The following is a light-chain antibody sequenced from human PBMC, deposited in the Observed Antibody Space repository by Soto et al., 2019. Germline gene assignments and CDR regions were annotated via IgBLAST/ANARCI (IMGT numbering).Light chain of an antibody. CDR3: QQYGSTPYT. Sequence: EIVLTQSPGTLSLSPGERVTLSCRASQSVRSSYLAWYQQKPGQPPRLLIYGASTRATGIPDRFSGSGSGTDFSLTISRREPEDYAVYYCQQYGSTPYTFGQGTKMEIK. V-gene: IGKV3-20*01. J-gene: IGKJ2*01. CDR2: GAS. CDR1: QSVRSSY.